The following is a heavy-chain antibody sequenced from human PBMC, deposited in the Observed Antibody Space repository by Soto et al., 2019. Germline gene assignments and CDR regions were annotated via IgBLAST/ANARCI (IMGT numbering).Heavy chain of an antibody. CDR2: IYFTGYT. CDR3: ATVAITAPTVFDY. D-gene: IGHD2-15*01. Sequence: QVQLQESGPGLVKPSETLSLTCTVSGGSLSSHYWSWIRQSPGKGLEWIGYIYFTGYTNYNPSLKNRVTISVDTSKSQFSLSLNSVPAADTAVYYCATVAITAPTVFDYWGQGTLVSVSS. J-gene: IGHJ4*02. V-gene: IGHV4-59*11. CDR1: GGSLSSHY.